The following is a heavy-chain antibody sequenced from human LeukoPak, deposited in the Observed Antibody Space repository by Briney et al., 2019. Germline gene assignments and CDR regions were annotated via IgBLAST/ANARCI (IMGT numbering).Heavy chain of an antibody. Sequence: PSETLSLTCTVSGGSISSGGYYWSWIRQHPGKGLEWIGYIYYSGSTYYNPSLKSRVTISVDTSKNQFSLKLSSVTAADTAVYYCARDLGENSGWHLSKRWFDPWGQGTLVTVSS. CDR1: GGSISSGGYY. J-gene: IGHJ5*02. V-gene: IGHV4-31*03. CDR2: IYYSGST. CDR3: ARDLGENSGWHLSKRWFDP. D-gene: IGHD6-19*01.